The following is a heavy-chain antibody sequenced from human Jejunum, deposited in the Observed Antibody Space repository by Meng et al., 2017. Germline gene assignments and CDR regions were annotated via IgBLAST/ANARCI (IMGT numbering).Heavy chain of an antibody. V-gene: IGHV3-74*01. CDR3: LRAYSANYGRFAP. Sequence: GGSLRLSCAASGFSFSTYWMHWVRQIPGKGLVWVSRISSDGTFTNYADSVKGRFSISRDNAKNFLYLQMNSLRAEDSGVYYCLRAYSANYGRFAPWGQGTLVTVSS. D-gene: IGHD4/OR15-4a*01. CDR2: ISSDGTFT. CDR1: GFSFSTYW. J-gene: IGHJ5*02.